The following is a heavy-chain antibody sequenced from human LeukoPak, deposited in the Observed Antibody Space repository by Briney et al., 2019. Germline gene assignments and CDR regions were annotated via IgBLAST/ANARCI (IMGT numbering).Heavy chain of an antibody. V-gene: IGHV3-21*01. J-gene: IGHJ4*02. CDR1: GFTFSTYS. CDR2: ISSSSSNI. D-gene: IGHD4-23*01. Sequence: PGGSLRLSCAASGFTFSTYSMNWVRQAPGKGLEWVSSISSSSSNIYYADSVKGRFTISRDNAKNSLYLQMNSLRAEDTAVYYCARFVDFGGFDYWGQETLVTVSS. CDR3: ARFVDFGGFDY.